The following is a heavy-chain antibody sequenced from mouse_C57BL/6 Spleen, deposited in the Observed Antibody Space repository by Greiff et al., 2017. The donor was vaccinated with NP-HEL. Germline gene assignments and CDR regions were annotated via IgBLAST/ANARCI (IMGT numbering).Heavy chain of an antibody. D-gene: IGHD2-4*01. V-gene: IGHV5-17*01. Sequence: EVKLVESGGGLVKPGGSLKLSCAASGFTFSDYGMHWVRQAPEKGLEWVAYISSGSSTIYYADTVKGRFTISRDNAKNTLFLQMTSLRSEDTAMYYCARPLIYYDYDRWFAYWGQGTLVTVSA. CDR3: ARPLIYYDYDRWFAY. J-gene: IGHJ3*01. CDR2: ISSGSSTI. CDR1: GFTFSDYG.